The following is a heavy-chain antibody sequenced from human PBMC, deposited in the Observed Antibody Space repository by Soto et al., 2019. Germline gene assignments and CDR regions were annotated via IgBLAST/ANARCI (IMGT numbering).Heavy chain of an antibody. D-gene: IGHD2-21*01. V-gene: IGHV3-7*03. CDR1: GFTFSSYW. CDR2: IKQDGSEK. Sequence: LRLSCAASGFTFSSYWMSWVRQAPGKGLEWVANIKQDGSEKYYVDSVKGRFTISRDNAKNSLYLQMNSLRAEDTAVYYCARATSAQCIGAICYYFDYWGQGTMVTVYS. CDR3: ARATSAQCIGAICYYFDY. J-gene: IGHJ4*02.